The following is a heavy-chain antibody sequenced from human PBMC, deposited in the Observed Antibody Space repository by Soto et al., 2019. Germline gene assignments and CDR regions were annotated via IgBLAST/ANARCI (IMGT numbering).Heavy chain of an antibody. D-gene: IGHD3-16*02. J-gene: IGHJ6*02. CDR3: ARWPQPRYTEDPYAVDV. CDR2: IVPSLDTT. Sequence: QVHLVQSGTEVKKPGSSVKVSCKASGGTFSSSGFSWVRQAPGQGVEWMGMIVPSLDTTNYAQKFQARVTITADEVTSTADMELRSLRSEDTAVYYCARWPQPRYTEDPYAVDVWGQGTRVIVSS. V-gene: IGHV1-69*11. CDR1: GGTFSSSG.